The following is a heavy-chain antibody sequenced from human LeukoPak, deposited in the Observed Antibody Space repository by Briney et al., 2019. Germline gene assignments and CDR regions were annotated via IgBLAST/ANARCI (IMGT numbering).Heavy chain of an antibody. D-gene: IGHD5-18*01. Sequence: SETLSLTCSVSGDSISSSSSYWGWIRQPPGKGLEWIGSIYYSGSTYYNPSLKSRVTISVDTSKNQFSLKLSSVTAADTAVYYCARGGYSYGEANHDYWGQGTLVTVSS. CDR2: IYYSGST. J-gene: IGHJ4*02. V-gene: IGHV4-39*07. CDR3: ARGGYSYGEANHDY. CDR1: GDSISSSSSY.